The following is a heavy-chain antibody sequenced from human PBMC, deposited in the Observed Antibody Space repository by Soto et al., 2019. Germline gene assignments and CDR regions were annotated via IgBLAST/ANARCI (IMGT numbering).Heavy chain of an antibody. CDR2: INPTDSDT. J-gene: IGHJ4*02. CDR1: GYIFTTYW. V-gene: IGHV5-51*01. CDR3: ARQWNFDY. Sequence: EVQLVQSGAEVKAPGEFLKISCKASGYIFTTYWIAWVRQMPGKGLEWIGIINPTDSDTRYSPSFQGQVTISADKSISTTYLQWSSLKASDTAIYYCARQWNFDYWGQGTLVTVSS.